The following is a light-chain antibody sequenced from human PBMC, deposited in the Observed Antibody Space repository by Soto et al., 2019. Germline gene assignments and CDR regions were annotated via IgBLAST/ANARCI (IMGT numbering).Light chain of an antibody. V-gene: IGLV2-14*01. Sequence: QSVLTQPASVSGSPGQSITISCTGASXDVGGYKYVSWYQQYPGKAPKLMMYDVSNRPSGVSNRFSGSKSGNTASLTISGLQAEDEADYYCSSYTSSSPCVFGTGTKVTVL. CDR3: SSYTSSSPCV. CDR1: SXDVGGYKY. J-gene: IGLJ1*01. CDR2: DVS.